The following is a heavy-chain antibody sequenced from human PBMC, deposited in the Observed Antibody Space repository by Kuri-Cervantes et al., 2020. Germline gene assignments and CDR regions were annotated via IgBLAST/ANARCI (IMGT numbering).Heavy chain of an antibody. D-gene: IGHD1-26*01. CDR1: GYSISSGYY. Sequence: SETLSLTCAVSGYSISSGYYWSWIRQPPGKGLEWIGEINHSGSTNYNPSLKSRATISVDTSKNQFSLKLSSVTAADTAVYYCARGIVGAIFLLGRGGPKFDYWGQGTLVTVSS. J-gene: IGHJ4*02. CDR3: ARGIVGAIFLLGRGGPKFDY. V-gene: IGHV4-34*01. CDR2: INHSGST.